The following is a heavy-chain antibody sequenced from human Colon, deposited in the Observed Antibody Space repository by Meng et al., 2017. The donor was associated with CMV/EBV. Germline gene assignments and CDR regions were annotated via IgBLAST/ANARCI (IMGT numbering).Heavy chain of an antibody. CDR2: ISWNSGSI. D-gene: IGHD2-21*01. V-gene: IGHV3-9*03. CDR1: GFTFDDYA. CDR3: AKAAHRVVGLAHFDY. Sequence: GGSLRLSCAASGFTFDDYAMHWVRQAPGKGLEWVSGISWNSGSIGYADSVKGRFTISRDNARNSLYLQMNSLRAEDMALYSCAKAAHRVVGLAHFDYWGQGTLVTVSS. J-gene: IGHJ4*02.